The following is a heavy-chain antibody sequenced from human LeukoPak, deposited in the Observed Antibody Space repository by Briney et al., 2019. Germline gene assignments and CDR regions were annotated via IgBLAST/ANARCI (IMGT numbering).Heavy chain of an antibody. CDR1: GGSIGTNY. J-gene: IGHJ6*02. CDR3: AGIPSRLNYGFGV. Sequence: SETLSLTCIVSGGSIGTNYWNWIRQPPGKGLEWIGYISYSGGTNYNPSLKSRVTISLDSSKKHFSLKLSSVTATDTAVYYCAGIPSRLNYGFGVWGQGTTVTVSS. V-gene: IGHV4-59*08. CDR2: ISYSGGT.